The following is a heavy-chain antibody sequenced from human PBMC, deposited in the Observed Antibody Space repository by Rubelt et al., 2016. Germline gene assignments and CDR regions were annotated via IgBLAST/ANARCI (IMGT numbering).Heavy chain of an antibody. Sequence: EVQLVESGGGLVKPGGSLRLSCAASGFTFSNARLSWVRQAPGKGLEWVGRIKSKTDGGTTDDAAPVKCRFTISRDDSKNTLYLQMNSLRTEDTAVYYCITQMATIDWGQGTLVTVSS. V-gene: IGHV3-15*01. CDR3: ITQMATID. D-gene: IGHD5-24*01. CDR1: GFTFSNAR. J-gene: IGHJ4*02. CDR2: IKSKTDGGTT.